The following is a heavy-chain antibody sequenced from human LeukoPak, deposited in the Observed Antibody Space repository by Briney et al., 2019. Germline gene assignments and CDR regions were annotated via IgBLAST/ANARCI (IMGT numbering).Heavy chain of an antibody. Sequence: PSQTLSLTCSVSGASISSGLYYWNWIRQPAGKGLEWIGRIFESGKTNHNPSLKSRVTISVDTSKNQFSLKLRSVTAIDTAVYYCASSSWLRDANFDNWGQGTLVTVSS. CDR2: IFESGKT. CDR3: ASSSWLRDANFDN. CDR1: GASISSGLYY. J-gene: IGHJ4*02. D-gene: IGHD6-13*01. V-gene: IGHV4-61*02.